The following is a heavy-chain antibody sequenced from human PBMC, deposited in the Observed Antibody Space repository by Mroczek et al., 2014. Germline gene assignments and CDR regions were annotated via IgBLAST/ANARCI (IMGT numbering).Heavy chain of an antibody. CDR1: GYTFTSYG. D-gene: IGHD3-10*01. CDR3: ARDNSLYYGSGSSGF. J-gene: IGHJ4*02. CDR2: IRTYNGNT. V-gene: IGHV1-18*01. Sequence: QVQLVQSGAEVKKPGASVKVSCKASGYTFTSYGINWVRQASGQGLEWMGWIRTYNGNTNYAQKLRGRVTMTTDTSTNTAYMELRSLRADDTAVYYCARDNSLYYGSGSSGFWGQGTLVTVSS.